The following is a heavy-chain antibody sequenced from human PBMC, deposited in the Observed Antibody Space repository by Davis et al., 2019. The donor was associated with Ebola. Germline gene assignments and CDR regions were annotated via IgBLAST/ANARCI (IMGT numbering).Heavy chain of an antibody. CDR3: TRAAFGSYYFDY. CDR2: IKQDGGEK. CDR1: GFTFSDYW. V-gene: IGHV3-7*03. J-gene: IGHJ4*02. Sequence: GESLKISCAASGFTFSDYWMSWVRQAPGKGLEWVANIKQDGGEKHHVDSVKGRFTISRANAKSSLYLQMNSLRAEDTAVYYCTRAAFGSYYFDYWGQGTLVTVSS. D-gene: IGHD3-3*01.